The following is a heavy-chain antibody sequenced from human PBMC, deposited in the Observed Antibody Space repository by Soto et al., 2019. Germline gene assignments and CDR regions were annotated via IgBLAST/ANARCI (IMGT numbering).Heavy chain of an antibody. CDR2: ISSGGFIT. CDR3: ATGVVPATKWGYYSYGLDV. J-gene: IGHJ6*02. Sequence: QVQLAESGGGSVKPGGSLRLSCAASGFTFSDYYMSWIRQAPGKGLEWVSYISSGGFITYYADSVKGRFTTSWDKAKNSLYLQMNTLSANDTAVYYCATGVVPATKWGYYSYGLDVWGQGTTVTVSS. V-gene: IGHV3-11*01. CDR1: GFTFSDYY. D-gene: IGHD2-2*01.